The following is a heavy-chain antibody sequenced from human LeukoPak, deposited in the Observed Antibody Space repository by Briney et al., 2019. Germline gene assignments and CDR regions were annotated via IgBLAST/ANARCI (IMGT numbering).Heavy chain of an antibody. J-gene: IGHJ4*02. V-gene: IGHV4-30-4*08. CDR1: GGSISSGDYY. CDR3: ASQYDFWSGYYSDPGDY. Sequence: PSETLSLTCTVSGGSISSGDYYWSWIRQPPGKGLEWIGYIYYSGSTYYNPSLKSRVTISVDTSKNQFSLKLSSVTAADAAVYYCASQYDFWSGYYSDPGDYWGQGTLVTVSS. CDR2: IYYSGST. D-gene: IGHD3-3*01.